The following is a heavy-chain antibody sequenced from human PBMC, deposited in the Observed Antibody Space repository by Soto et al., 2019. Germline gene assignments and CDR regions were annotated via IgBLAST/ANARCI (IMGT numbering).Heavy chain of an antibody. CDR3: ARQKVVVVPAAINYGMDV. Sequence: SETLSLTCTVSGGSISSSSYYWGWIRQPPGKGLEWIGSIYYSGSTYYNPSLKSRVTISVDTSKNQFSLKLSSVTAADTAVYYCARQKVVVVPAAINYGMDVWGQGTTVTVSS. J-gene: IGHJ6*02. CDR2: IYYSGST. D-gene: IGHD2-2*01. V-gene: IGHV4-39*01. CDR1: GGSISSSSYY.